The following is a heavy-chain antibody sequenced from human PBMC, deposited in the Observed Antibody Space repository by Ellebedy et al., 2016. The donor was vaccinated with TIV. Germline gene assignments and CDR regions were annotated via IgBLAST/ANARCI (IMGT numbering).Heavy chain of an antibody. Sequence: GESLKISCAASGFIFSNYAMSWVRQAPGKGLEWVSTISGTGGSTYYADTVQGRFTVSRANSKKSLFLQMNSLRAEDTAVYYCARGKENYGYDMDVWGKGTTITVSS. CDR1: GFIFSNYA. V-gene: IGHV3-23*01. CDR3: ARGKENYGYDMDV. CDR2: ISGTGGST. D-gene: IGHD5-18*01. J-gene: IGHJ6*03.